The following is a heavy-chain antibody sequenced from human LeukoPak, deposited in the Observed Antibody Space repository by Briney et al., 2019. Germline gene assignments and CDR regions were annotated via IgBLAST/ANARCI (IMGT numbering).Heavy chain of an antibody. CDR3: ARGSYYYDSSGYYPDY. J-gene: IGHJ4*02. D-gene: IGHD3-22*01. CDR2: IKQDGSEK. CDR1: GFTFMSYW. Sequence: GGSLRLSCAASGFTFMSYWMSWVRQAPGKGLEWVANIKQDGSEKYYVDSVKGRFTISRDNAKNSLYLQMNSLRAEDTAVYYCARGSYYYDSSGYYPDYWGQGTLVTVSS. V-gene: IGHV3-7*01.